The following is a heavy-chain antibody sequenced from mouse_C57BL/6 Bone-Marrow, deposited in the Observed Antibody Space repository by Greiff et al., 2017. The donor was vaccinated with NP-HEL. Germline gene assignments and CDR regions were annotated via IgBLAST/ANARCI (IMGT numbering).Heavy chain of an antibody. D-gene: IGHD1-1*01. V-gene: IGHV1-5*01. CDR1: GYTFTSYW. CDR3: TSGELSTVVATGDD. Sequence: VQLKQSGTVLARPGASVKMSCKTSGYTFTSYWMHWVKQRPGQGLVWIWAIYHGNSDTSYNQKFKGKANLTAASSASTAYMQLSSLTNEDAAVYYCTSGELSTVVATGDDWGQGTTLTVSS. J-gene: IGHJ2*01. CDR2: IYHGNSDT.